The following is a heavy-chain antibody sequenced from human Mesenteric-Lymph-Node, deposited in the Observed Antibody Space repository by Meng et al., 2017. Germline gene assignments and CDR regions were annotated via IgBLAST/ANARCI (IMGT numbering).Heavy chain of an antibody. CDR2: IIPIFGTA. V-gene: IGHV1-69*06. CDR1: GGTFSSYA. D-gene: IGHD2-15*01. J-gene: IGHJ3*02. CDR3: ARDGYSYGFGAFDI. Sequence: SVKVSCKASGGTFSSYAISWVRQAPGQGLEWMGGIIPIFGTANYAQKFQGRVTITADKSTSTAYMELSSLRSEDTAVYYCARDGYSYGFGAFDIWGQGAMVTVSS.